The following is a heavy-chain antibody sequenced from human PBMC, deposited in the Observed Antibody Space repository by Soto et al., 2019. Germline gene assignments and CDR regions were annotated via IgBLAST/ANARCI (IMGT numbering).Heavy chain of an antibody. V-gene: IGHV1-69*04. D-gene: IGHD3-3*01. J-gene: IGHJ3*02. CDR2: IIPILGIA. CDR3: ARDPASNIYDFWSGYYPDAFDI. Sequence: GASVKVSCKASGGTFSSYTISWVRQAPGQGLEWMGRIIPILGIANYAQKFQGRVTITADKSTSTAYMELRSLRSDDTAVYYCARDPASNIYDFWSGYYPDAFDIWGQGTMVTVSS. CDR1: GGTFSSYT.